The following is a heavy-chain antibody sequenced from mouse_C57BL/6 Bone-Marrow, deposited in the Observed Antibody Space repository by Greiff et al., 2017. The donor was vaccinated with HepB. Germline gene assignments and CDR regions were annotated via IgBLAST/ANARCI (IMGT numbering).Heavy chain of an antibody. Sequence: VQRVESGPGLVAPSQSLSITCTVSGFSLTSYGVDWVRQSPGKGLEWLGVIWGVGSTNYNSALKSRLSISKDNSKSQVFLKMNSLQTDDTAMYYCASLCHAGYFDVWGTGTTVTVSS. CDR3: ASLCHAGYFDV. D-gene: IGHD6-5*01. J-gene: IGHJ1*03. CDR1: GFSLTSYG. CDR2: IWGVGST. V-gene: IGHV2-6*01.